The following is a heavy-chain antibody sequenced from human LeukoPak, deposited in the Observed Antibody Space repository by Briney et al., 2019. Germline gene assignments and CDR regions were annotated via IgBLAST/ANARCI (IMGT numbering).Heavy chain of an antibody. J-gene: IGHJ6*03. V-gene: IGHV4-59*01. D-gene: IGHD2-8*02. CDR1: GGSINSYY. CDR2: IYYSGST. CDR3: ARLTQWGWGNGYYMDV. Sequence: KSSETLSLTCTVSGGSINSYYWSWIRQPPGKGLGWIGYIYYSGSTTYNPSLQSRVTISVDRSKNQFSLKLNSVTAADTAVYYCARLTQWGWGNGYYMDVWGKGITVTVPS.